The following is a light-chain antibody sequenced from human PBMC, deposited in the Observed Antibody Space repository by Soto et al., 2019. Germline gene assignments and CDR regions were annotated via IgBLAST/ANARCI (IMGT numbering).Light chain of an antibody. CDR1: QAISSY. J-gene: IGKJ4*01. CDR3: QQLSRYPLT. CDR2: AAS. Sequence: IQLTQSPSSLSASVGDRVTITCRASQAISSYLAWYQQKPGKAPNLLIYAASTLQSGVPSRFSGSGSGTEFSLTIRALQPEDFATYYCQQLSRYPLTFGGGTKVDIK. V-gene: IGKV1-9*01.